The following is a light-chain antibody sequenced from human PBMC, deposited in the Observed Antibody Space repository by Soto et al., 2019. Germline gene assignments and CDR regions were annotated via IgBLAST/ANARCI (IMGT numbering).Light chain of an antibody. J-gene: IGKJ1*01. CDR3: QQYGSSRGT. CDR2: GAS. V-gene: IGKV3-20*01. CDR1: QSVSSSY. Sequence: EIVLTQSPGTLSLSPGERATLSCRASQSVSSSYLAWYQQKPGQAPRLLISGASSRATGIPDRSSGGRSGTDFNLTISGLEPEDFAVYFCQQYGSSRGTFGQGTNVELK.